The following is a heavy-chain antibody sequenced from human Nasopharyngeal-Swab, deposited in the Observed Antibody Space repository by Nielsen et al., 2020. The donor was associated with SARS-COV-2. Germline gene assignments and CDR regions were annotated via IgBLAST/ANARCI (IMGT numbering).Heavy chain of an antibody. Sequence: ASVKVSCKASGYTFTSYGISWVRQAPGQGLEWMGWISAYNGNTNYAQKLQGRVTMTTDTSTSTAYMELRSLRSDDTAVYYCARVGTPRSYYYYYVMDVWGQGTTVTVSS. CDR1: GYTFTSYG. V-gene: IGHV1-18*01. CDR2: ISAYNGNT. J-gene: IGHJ6*02. D-gene: IGHD1/OR15-1a*01. CDR3: ARVGTPRSYYYYYVMDV.